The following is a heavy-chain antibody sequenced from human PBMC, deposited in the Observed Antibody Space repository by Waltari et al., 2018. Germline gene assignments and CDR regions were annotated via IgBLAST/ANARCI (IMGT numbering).Heavy chain of an antibody. Sequence: QVQLQESGPGLVKPSQTLSLTCTVPGGSISSGGYYWSWIRQHPGKGLEWIGYIYYSGSTYYNPSLKSRVTISVDTSKNQFSLKLSSVTAADTAVYYCARVYSSGWYGAFDIWGQGTMVTVSS. J-gene: IGHJ3*02. CDR2: IYYSGST. CDR3: ARVYSSGWYGAFDI. D-gene: IGHD6-19*01. V-gene: IGHV4-31*03. CDR1: GGSISSGGYY.